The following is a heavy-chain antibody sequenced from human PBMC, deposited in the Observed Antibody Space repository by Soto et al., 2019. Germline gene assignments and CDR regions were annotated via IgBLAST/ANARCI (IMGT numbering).Heavy chain of an antibody. CDR1: AFSLSTNGVG. D-gene: IGHD2-8*01. CDR3: VHTVMVHTIMGGHYFDD. Sequence: SGPTLVNPTQTLTLTCTFSAFSLSTNGVGVGWIRQPPGKPLEWLADIYWNEDKRYSRSLKSRLSITKDTSKNQVFLTMTTMDPVDTATYYCVHTVMVHTIMGGHYFDDWGPVILVTVSS. J-gene: IGHJ4*02. CDR2: IYWNEDK. V-gene: IGHV2-5*01.